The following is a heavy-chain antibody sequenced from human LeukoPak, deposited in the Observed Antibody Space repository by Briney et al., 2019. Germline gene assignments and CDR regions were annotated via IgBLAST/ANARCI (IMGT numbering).Heavy chain of an antibody. J-gene: IGHJ4*02. CDR2: INHSGRT. Sequence: SETLSLTCAVYGGSFSGYYWSWIRQPPGKGLEWIGEINHSGRTNYNPSLKSRVTISVDTSENQFSLKLSSVTAADTAVYYCARLRFLEWLLPEYYFDYWGQGTLVTVSS. D-gene: IGHD3-3*01. CDR3: ARLRFLEWLLPEYYFDY. V-gene: IGHV4-34*01. CDR1: GGSFSGYY.